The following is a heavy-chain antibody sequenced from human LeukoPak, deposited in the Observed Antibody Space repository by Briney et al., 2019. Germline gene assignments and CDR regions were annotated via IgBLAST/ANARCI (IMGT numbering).Heavy chain of an antibody. Sequence: SETLSLTCTVSGGSISSYYWSWIRQPPGKGLEWIGYIYYSGSTNYNPSLKSRVTISVDTSKNQFSLKLSSVTAADTAVYYCAKAYYYDSSGYYLFDYWGQGTLVTVSS. CDR1: GGSISSYY. CDR3: AKAYYYDSSGYYLFDY. J-gene: IGHJ4*02. D-gene: IGHD3-22*01. CDR2: IYYSGST. V-gene: IGHV4-59*12.